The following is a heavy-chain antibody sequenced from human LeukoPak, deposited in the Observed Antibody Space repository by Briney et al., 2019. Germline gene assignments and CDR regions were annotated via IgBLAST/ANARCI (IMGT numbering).Heavy chain of an antibody. J-gene: IGHJ6*02. V-gene: IGHV6-1*01. Sequence: SQILSLTCAISGDSVSSNSAAWNWIRQSPSRGLEWLGRTYYRSKWYNYYAVSVKSLITIHPDTSKNQFYLQQNPVPREDTAVYYCARSTQGSWYHYYYGMDVWGQGTTVTVSS. D-gene: IGHD6-13*01. CDR3: ARSTQGSWYHYYYGMDV. CDR1: GDSVSSNSAA. CDR2: TYYRSKWYN.